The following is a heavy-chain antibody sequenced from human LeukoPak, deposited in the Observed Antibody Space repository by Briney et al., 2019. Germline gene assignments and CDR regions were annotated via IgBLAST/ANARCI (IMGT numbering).Heavy chain of an antibody. V-gene: IGHV3-23*01. Sequence: GGSLRLSCAASGFTFTSSAMNWVRQAPGKGLEWVSGISGSGGSTYYADPVKGRFTISRDNSENTVYLQMNGLRAEDTAVYYCAKSVGNGWNYFDYWGQGTLVTVSS. CDR2: ISGSGGST. CDR1: GFTFTSSA. J-gene: IGHJ4*02. D-gene: IGHD6-19*01. CDR3: AKSVGNGWNYFDY.